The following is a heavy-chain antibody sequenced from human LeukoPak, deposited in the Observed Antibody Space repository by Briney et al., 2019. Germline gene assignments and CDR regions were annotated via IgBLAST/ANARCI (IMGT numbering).Heavy chain of an antibody. CDR3: AHTGPYGDYVDGYYYYYGMDV. V-gene: IGHV3-23*01. CDR1: GFAFSKYA. J-gene: IGHJ6*02. D-gene: IGHD4-17*01. CDR2: ISGSGASVPSSRAGAT. Sequence: GGSLRLSCTASGFAFSKYAMTWVRQAPGKGLEWVSSISGSGASVPSSRAGATFHTDSVKGRFSISRDNSKNTLYLQMNSLRAEDTAVYYCAHTGPYGDYVDGYYYYYGMDVWGQGTTVTVSS.